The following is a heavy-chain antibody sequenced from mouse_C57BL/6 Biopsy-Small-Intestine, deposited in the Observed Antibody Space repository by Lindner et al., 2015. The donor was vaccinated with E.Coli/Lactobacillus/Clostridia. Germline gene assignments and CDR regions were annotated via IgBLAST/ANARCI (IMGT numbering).Heavy chain of an antibody. V-gene: IGHV14-4*01. CDR3: TPTGTWYFDV. CDR1: GFNIKDDY. CDR2: IDPENGDT. J-gene: IGHJ1*03. Sequence: VQLQESGAELVRPGASVKLSCTASGFNIKDDYMHWVKQRPEQGLEWIGWIDPENGDTEYASKFQGKATITADTSSNTAYLQLSSLTSEDTAVYYCTPTGTWYFDVWGTGTTVTVSS. D-gene: IGHD4-1*02.